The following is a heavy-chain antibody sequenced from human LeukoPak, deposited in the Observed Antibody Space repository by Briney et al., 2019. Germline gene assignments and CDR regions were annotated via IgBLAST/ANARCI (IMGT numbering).Heavy chain of an antibody. Sequence: PSETLSLTCAVYGGSFSGYYWTWIRQPPGKGLEWIGEIIDTGSTKYNSSLKSRVTISVDTSKNQFSLKLSSVTAADTAVYYCARQSYDFWSGYHNWFDPWGQGTLVTVSS. V-gene: IGHV4-34*12. CDR2: IIDTGST. CDR1: GGSFSGYY. J-gene: IGHJ5*02. D-gene: IGHD3-3*01. CDR3: ARQSYDFWSGYHNWFDP.